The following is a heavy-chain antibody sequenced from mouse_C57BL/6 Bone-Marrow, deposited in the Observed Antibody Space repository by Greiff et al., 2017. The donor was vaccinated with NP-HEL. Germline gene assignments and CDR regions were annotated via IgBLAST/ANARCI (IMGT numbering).Heavy chain of an antibody. J-gene: IGHJ3*01. CDR3: ARGEDYGYDRTWFAY. CDR2: IDPSDSET. Sequence: VQLQQPGAELVMPGASVKLSCKASGYTFTSYWMHWVKQRPIQGLEWIGNIDPSDSETHYNQKFKDKATLTVDKSSSTAYMQLSSLTSEDSAVYYCARGEDYGYDRTWFAYWGQGTLVTVSA. CDR1: GYTFTSYW. V-gene: IGHV1-52*01. D-gene: IGHD2-2*01.